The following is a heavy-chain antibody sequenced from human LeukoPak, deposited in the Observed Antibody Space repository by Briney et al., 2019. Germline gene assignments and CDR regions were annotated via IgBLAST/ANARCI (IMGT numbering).Heavy chain of an antibody. V-gene: IGHV3-7*01. CDR1: GLTFSSYW. D-gene: IGHD6-13*01. J-gene: IGHJ4*02. Sequence: GGSLRLSCAASGLTFSSYWMSWVRQAPGVGLEWVANIKQGGSEKYYVDSVKGRFTISRDNAKNSLYLQMNSLRAEDTAVYYCARARGIAAAGTGISYFDYWGQGTLVTVSS. CDR3: ARARGIAAAGTGISYFDY. CDR2: IKQGGSEK.